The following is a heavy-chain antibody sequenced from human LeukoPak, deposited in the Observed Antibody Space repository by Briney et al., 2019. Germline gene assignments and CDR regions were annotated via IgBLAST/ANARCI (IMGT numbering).Heavy chain of an antibody. D-gene: IGHD3-3*01. J-gene: IGHJ4*02. CDR2: IIPIFGTA. V-gene: IGHV1-69*13. CDR1: GGTFSSYA. Sequence: GASVKVSCKASGGTFSSYAISWVRQAPGQGLEWMGGIIPIFGTANYAQKFQGRVTITADESTSTAYMELSGLRSEDTAVYYCARVPARLEWLGLWYYWGQGTLVTVSS. CDR3: ARVPARLEWLGLWYY.